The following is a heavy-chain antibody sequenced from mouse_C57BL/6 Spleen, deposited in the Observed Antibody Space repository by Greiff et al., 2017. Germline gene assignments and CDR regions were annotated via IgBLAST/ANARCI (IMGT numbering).Heavy chain of an antibody. J-gene: IGHJ4*01. D-gene: IGHD1-3*01. CDR2: INPNNGGT. CDR3: ARSGLYAMDY. CDR1: GYTFTDYY. V-gene: IGHV1-26*01. Sequence: VQLQQSGPELVKPGASVKISCKASGYTFTDYYMNWVKQSHGKSLEWIGDINPNNGGTSYNQKFKGKATLPVDKSSSTAYMELRSLTSEDSAVYYCARSGLYAMDYWGQGTSVTVSS.